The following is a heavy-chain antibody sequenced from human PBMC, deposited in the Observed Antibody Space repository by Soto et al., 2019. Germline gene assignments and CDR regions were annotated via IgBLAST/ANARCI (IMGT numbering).Heavy chain of an antibody. CDR1: GGSISSGGYY. CDR3: ARDNLRGLLDF. CDR2: NYYSGIT. J-gene: IGHJ4*02. Sequence: PSETLSLTCTVSGGSISSGGYYWTWIRQHPGKGLEWIGYNYYSGITYYNPSLKSRVTISLDTSKNQFSLKLTSVTAADTAVYYCARDNLRGLLDFWGQGTLVTGSS. V-gene: IGHV4-31*03.